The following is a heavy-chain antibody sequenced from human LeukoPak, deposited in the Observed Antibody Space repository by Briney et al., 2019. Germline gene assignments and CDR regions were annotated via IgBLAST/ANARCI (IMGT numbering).Heavy chain of an antibody. D-gene: IGHD3-22*01. J-gene: IGHJ4*02. CDR1: GYTFTGYY. CDR2: INPNSGGT. Sequence: ASVKVSCKASGYTFTGYYMHWVRQAPGQGLEWMGRINPNSGGTNYAQKFQGRVTMTRGTSISTAYMELSRLRSDDTAVYYCARASYDSSGYRVFDYWGQGTLVTVSS. CDR3: ARASYDSSGYRVFDY. V-gene: IGHV1-2*06.